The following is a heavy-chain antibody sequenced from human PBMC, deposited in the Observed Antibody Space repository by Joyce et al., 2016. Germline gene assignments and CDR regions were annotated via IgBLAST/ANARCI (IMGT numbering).Heavy chain of an antibody. CDR2: ISGSGGST. D-gene: IGHD3-22*01. V-gene: IGHV3-23*01. CDR1: GFTFSSYA. Sequence: EVQLLESGGGLVQPGGSLRLSCAASGFTFSSYAVTWVRQAPGKGLEWVSAISGSGGSTYYADSVKVRFTISRDNSKNTLYLQMNSLRAEDTAVYYCAKAVMYYYDSSGYYFDYWGQGTLVTVSS. CDR3: AKAVMYYYDSSGYYFDY. J-gene: IGHJ4*02.